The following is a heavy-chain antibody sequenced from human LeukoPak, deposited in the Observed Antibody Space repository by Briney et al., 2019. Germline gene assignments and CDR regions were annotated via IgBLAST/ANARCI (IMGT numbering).Heavy chain of an antibody. V-gene: IGHV4-59*12. CDR2: IFYSGST. D-gene: IGHD4-23*01. J-gene: IGHJ2*01. CDR1: GASINSYY. CDR3: ARGLDDYGGQGWYFDL. Sequence: SETLSLTCTVSGASINSYYWSWIRQPPGKGLEWIGYIFYSGSTNYNPSLKSRVTISVDRSKNQFSLKLSSVTAADTAVYYCARGLDDYGGQGWYFDLWGRGTLVTVSS.